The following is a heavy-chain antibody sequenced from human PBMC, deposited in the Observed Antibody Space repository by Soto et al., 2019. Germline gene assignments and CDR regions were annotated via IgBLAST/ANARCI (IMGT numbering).Heavy chain of an antibody. CDR2: IYYSGST. V-gene: IGHV4-61*01. J-gene: IGHJ4*02. Sequence: SETLSLTCTVSGGSISSSSDYWGWIRQPPGKGLEWIGYIYYSGSTNYNPSLKSRVTISVDTSKNQFSLKLSSVTAADTAVYYCARDRGGYCSSTSCYVGDFDYWGQGTLVTVSS. D-gene: IGHD2-2*01. CDR3: ARDRGGYCSSTSCYVGDFDY. CDR1: GGSISSSSDY.